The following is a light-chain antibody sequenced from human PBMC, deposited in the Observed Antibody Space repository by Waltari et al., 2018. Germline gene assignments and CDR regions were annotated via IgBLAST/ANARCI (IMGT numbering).Light chain of an antibody. V-gene: IGLV3-9*01. CDR1: NIGSKN. Sequence: SYELTQPLSVSVALGQTATITCGGSNIGSKNVNWYQQKPGQAPVLVIYRDTKRPFGSPERFSGSNSENTATLTISSAQVGDESDFYCQLWDSNTAIFGGGTKLTVL. CDR2: RDT. CDR3: QLWDSNTAI. J-gene: IGLJ2*01.